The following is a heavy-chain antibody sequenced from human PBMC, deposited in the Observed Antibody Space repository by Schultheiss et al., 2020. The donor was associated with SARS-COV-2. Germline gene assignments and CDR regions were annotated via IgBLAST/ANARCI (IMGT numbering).Heavy chain of an antibody. CDR3: AREYVGATWTEIDY. V-gene: IGHV3-23*01. CDR1: GFTFSSYA. CDR2: ISGSGGST. J-gene: IGHJ4*02. Sequence: GGSLRLSCAASGFTFSSYAMSWVRQAPGKGLEWVSAISGSGGSTYYADSVKGRFTISRDNSKNTLYLQMNSLRAEDTAVYYCAREYVGATWTEIDYWGQGTLVTVSS. D-gene: IGHD1-26*01.